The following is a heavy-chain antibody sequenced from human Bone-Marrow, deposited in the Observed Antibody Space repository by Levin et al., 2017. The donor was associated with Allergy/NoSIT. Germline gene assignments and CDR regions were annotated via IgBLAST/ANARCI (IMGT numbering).Heavy chain of an antibody. CDR1: GFTVSNHY. Sequence: PGESLKISCAASGFTVSNHYLNWFRQAPGKGLEWVSLIYSGGSTHYADFVKGRFTISRDNSKNTLYLQMNSLRAEDTAFYYCASNGDWGYWGQGTLVTVSS. CDR3: ASNGDWGY. J-gene: IGHJ4*02. D-gene: IGHD4-17*01. V-gene: IGHV3-66*02. CDR2: IYSGGST.